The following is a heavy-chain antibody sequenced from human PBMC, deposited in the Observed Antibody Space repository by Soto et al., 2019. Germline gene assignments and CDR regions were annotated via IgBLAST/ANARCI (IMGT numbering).Heavy chain of an antibody. CDR3: ARGIPYGPLDY. CDR2: IWYDGSNK. Sequence: QVQLVESGGGVVQPARSLRLSCAASGFTFSSYGMHWVRQAPGKGLEWVAVIWYDGSNKYYADSVKGRFTISRDNSKNTLYLQMNSLRAEDTAVYYCARGIPYGPLDYWGQGTLVTVSS. V-gene: IGHV3-33*01. CDR1: GFTFSSYG. J-gene: IGHJ4*02. D-gene: IGHD4-17*01.